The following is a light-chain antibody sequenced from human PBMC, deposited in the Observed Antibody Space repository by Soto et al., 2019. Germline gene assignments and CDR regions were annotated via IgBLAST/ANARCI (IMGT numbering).Light chain of an antibody. Sequence: EIVLTQSPGTLSLSPGERATLSCRASEFLCSSYLVWYQQKPGQAPRLLIYAASRRATGIPDRFSGSGSATEYSLTINTLEPEYFAVYYCQQQGTFGQGTKLEIK. V-gene: IGKV3-20*01. CDR1: EFLCSSY. J-gene: IGKJ2*01. CDR2: AAS. CDR3: QQQGT.